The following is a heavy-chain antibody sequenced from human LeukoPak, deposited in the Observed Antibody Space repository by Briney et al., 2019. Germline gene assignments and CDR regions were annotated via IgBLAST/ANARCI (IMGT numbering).Heavy chain of an antibody. V-gene: IGHV3-48*01. CDR1: GFTFSNYN. CDR3: AKDPNGDYIGAFDI. D-gene: IGHD4-17*01. CDR2: ITSISNNI. J-gene: IGHJ3*02. Sequence: GGSLRLSCAASGFTFSNYNMNWVRQAPGKGLEWVSYITSISNNIYYADSVKGRFTISRDNANSSLYLQMNSLRVEDTAVYYCAKDPNGDYIGAFDIWGQGTMVTVSS.